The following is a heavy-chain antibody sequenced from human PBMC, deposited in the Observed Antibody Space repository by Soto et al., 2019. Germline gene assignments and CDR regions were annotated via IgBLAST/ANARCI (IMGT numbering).Heavy chain of an antibody. V-gene: IGHV1-18*01. CDR2: ISAYNGNT. CDR1: GYTFTSYG. D-gene: IGHD3-3*01. CDR3: ARVSGGFLENWFDP. Sequence: ASVKVSCKASGYTFTSYGISWVRQAPGQGLEWMGWISAYNGNTNYAQKLQGRVTMTTDTSTSTAYMELRSLSSVTAADTAVYYCARVSGGFLENWFDPWGQGTLVTVSS. J-gene: IGHJ5*02.